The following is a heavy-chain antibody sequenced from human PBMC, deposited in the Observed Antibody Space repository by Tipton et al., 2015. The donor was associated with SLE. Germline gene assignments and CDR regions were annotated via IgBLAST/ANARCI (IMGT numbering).Heavy chain of an antibody. J-gene: IGHJ4*02. CDR1: GGSISSRTYY. V-gene: IGHV4-39*01. D-gene: IGHD3-3*01. Sequence: TLSLTCTVSGGSISSRTYYWGWIRQPPGKGLEWIGSMYYSGNTYYNPSLKSRVTISIDTSKNQFSLKLSSVTAADTAVYYCARADFWSGYRSHYFDYWGQGTLVTVSS. CDR3: ARADFWSGYRSHYFDY. CDR2: MYYSGNT.